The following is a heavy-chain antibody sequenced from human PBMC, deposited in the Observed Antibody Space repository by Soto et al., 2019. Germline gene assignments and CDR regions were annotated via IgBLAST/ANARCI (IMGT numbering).Heavy chain of an antibody. D-gene: IGHD2-21*02. V-gene: IGHV2-5*02. CDR2: IYWDDDK. CDR3: AHLIVVVSASYFDY. J-gene: IGHJ4*02. CDR1: GFSLSTSGVG. Sequence: QITLKESGPTLVKPTQTLTLTCTFSGFSLSTSGVGVGWIRQPPGRALEWLALIYWDDDKRYSPSLKSRLTITKDTSKIQVVLTMTNMDPVDTGTYYCAHLIVVVSASYFDYWGQGTLVTVSS.